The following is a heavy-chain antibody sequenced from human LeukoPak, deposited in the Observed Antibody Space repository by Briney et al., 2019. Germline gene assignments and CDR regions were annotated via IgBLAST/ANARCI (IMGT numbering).Heavy chain of an antibody. CDR3: ARAVSYDFWSGYWSSLSGAFDP. D-gene: IGHD3-3*01. V-gene: IGHV1-2*02. CDR1: GYTFTGYY. CDR2: INPNSGGT. J-gene: IGHJ5*02. Sequence: GASVKVSCKASGYTFTGYYMHWVRQAPGQGLEWMGWINPNSGGTNYAQKFQGRVTMTRDTSISTAYMELSRLRSDDTAVYYCARAVSYDFWSGYWSSLSGAFDPWGQGTLVTVSS.